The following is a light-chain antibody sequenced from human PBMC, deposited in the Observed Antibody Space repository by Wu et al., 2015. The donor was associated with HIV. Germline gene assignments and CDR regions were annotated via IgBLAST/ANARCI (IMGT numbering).Light chain of an antibody. V-gene: IGKV3-11*01. CDR1: RSVSGT. CDR3: QHRSNWPT. Sequence: EIVLTQSPATLSLSPGDRATLSCRASRSVSGTVAWYQQRPGQAPRLLLYDASNRATGIPARFSGGGSVTDFTLTISSLEPEDSAVYYCQHRSNWPTFGQGTKVEVQ. CDR2: DAS. J-gene: IGKJ1*01.